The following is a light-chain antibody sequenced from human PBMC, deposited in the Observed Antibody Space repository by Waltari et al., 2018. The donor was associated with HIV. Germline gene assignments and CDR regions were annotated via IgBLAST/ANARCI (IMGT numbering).Light chain of an antibody. V-gene: IGKV3-15*01. CDR1: QSVGST. CDR3: QQYSKWPPGYT. Sequence: ELVLTQSPATRVVSTGAGATLICRASQSVGSTLAWYQQNPDQAPRLLINGASTRATGVQARFSGSGSGTEFTLTITSLQSEDFAVYYCQQYSKWPPGYTFGQGTKV. J-gene: IGKJ2*01. CDR2: GAS.